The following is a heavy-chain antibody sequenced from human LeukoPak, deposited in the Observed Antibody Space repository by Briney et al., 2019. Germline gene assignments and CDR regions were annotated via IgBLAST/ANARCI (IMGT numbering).Heavy chain of an antibody. CDR3: ARGSHPYYYGSGSYSPFDP. J-gene: IGHJ5*02. CDR2: IKQDGSEK. CDR1: GFKFGDFW. V-gene: IGHV3-7*01. Sequence: GGSLRLSCAASGFKFGDFWMAWVRQTPGKGLEWVANIKQDGSEKYYVDSVKGRFTISRDNAKNSLYLQMNSLRAEDTAVYYCARGSHPYYYGSGSYSPFDPWGQGTLVTVSS. D-gene: IGHD3-10*01.